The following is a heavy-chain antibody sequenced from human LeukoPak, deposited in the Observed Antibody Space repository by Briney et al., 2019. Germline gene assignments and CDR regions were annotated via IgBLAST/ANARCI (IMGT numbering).Heavy chain of an antibody. CDR3: ARDPVPAAKDYYYGMDV. CDR2: INPNSGGT. V-gene: IGHV1-2*02. D-gene: IGHD2-2*01. Sequence: ASVKVSCKASGYTFTGYYMHWVRQAPGQGLEWMGWINPNSGGTNYAQKFQGRVTMTRDTPISTAYMELSSVTAADTAVYYWARDPVPAAKDYYYGMDVWGQGTTVTVSS. CDR1: GYTFTGYY. J-gene: IGHJ6*02.